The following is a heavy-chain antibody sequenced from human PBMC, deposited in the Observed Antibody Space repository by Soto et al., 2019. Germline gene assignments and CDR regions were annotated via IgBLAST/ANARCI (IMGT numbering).Heavy chain of an antibody. Sequence: QVQLVQSGAEVKKPGASVKVSCKASGYTFNSDGISWVRQAPGQGLEWMGWISVYNRKTNYVDKFKERVSMTTDTSTNTAYLELRSLRSDDTAMYYCARVSPTTSATINYWGQGTLVTVSS. CDR3: ARVSPTTSATINY. D-gene: IGHD1-1*01. CDR1: GYTFNSDG. J-gene: IGHJ4*02. V-gene: IGHV1-18*01. CDR2: ISVYNRKT.